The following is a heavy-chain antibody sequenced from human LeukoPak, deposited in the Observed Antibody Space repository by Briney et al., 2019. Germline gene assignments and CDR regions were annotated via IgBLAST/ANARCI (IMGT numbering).Heavy chain of an antibody. Sequence: GGSLRLSCATSGFAFSSFWMSWVRQAPGKGLEWVANINQGGGEKNYVDSVKGRFTISRDNAKNSLYLQMNTLRAEDTAVYYCARGGAARPDYWGQGTLVTVSS. CDR2: INQGGGEK. CDR1: GFAFSSFW. CDR3: ARGGAARPDY. D-gene: IGHD6-6*01. J-gene: IGHJ4*02. V-gene: IGHV3-7*02.